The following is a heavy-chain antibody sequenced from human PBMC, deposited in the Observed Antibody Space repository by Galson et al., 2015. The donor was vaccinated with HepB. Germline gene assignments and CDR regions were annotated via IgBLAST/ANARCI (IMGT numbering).Heavy chain of an antibody. CDR3: ARERDVAARPDGMDV. CDR1: GYAFTSYG. V-gene: IGHV1-18*04. Sequence: SVKVSCKASGYAFTSYGISWVRQAPGQGLEWMGWISAYNGNTNYAQKLQGRVTMTTDTSTSTAYMELRSLRSDDTAVYYCARERDVAARPDGMDVWGQGTTVTVSS. J-gene: IGHJ6*02. CDR2: ISAYNGNT. D-gene: IGHD6-6*01.